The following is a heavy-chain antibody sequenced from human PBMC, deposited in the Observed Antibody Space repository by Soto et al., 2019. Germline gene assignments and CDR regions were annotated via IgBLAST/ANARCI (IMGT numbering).Heavy chain of an antibody. CDR1: GGSISSHY. CDR3: ARSPRDYYEF. Sequence: SETLSLTCTVSGGSISSHYWSWIRQPPGKGLEWIGYIYYSGSTDYNPSLKGRVTISVDTSKNQLSLRLTSVTAADTAVYYCARSPRDYYEFWGQGTLVPVSS. V-gene: IGHV4-59*08. J-gene: IGHJ4*02. CDR2: IYYSGST.